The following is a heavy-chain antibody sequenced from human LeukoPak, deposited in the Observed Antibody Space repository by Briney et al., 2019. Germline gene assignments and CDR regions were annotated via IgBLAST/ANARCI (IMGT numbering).Heavy chain of an antibody. CDR2: IYPGDSDT. V-gene: IGHV5-51*01. CDR3: ARSGGYCSGGSCYSDAFDI. CDR1: GYSFTSHW. Sequence: GESLKISCKGSGYSFTSHWIGWVRQMPGKGLEWMGIIYPGDSDTRYSPSFQGQVTISADKSISTAYLQWSSLKASDTAMYHCARSGGYCSGGSCYSDAFDIWGQGTMVTVSS. J-gene: IGHJ3*02. D-gene: IGHD2-15*01.